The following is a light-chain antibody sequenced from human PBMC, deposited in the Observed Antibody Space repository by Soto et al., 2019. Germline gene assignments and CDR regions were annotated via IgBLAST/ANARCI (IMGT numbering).Light chain of an antibody. CDR3: QQYGSSPKT. V-gene: IGKV3-20*01. CDR1: QSVSISY. CDR2: GAS. J-gene: IGKJ1*01. Sequence: EIVLTQSPGTLSLSPGERATLSCRASQSVSISYLAWYQQKPGQAPRLLIYGASSRATGIPDRFSGSGSGTDCTLTISRLEPEDFAVYYWQQYGSSPKTFGQGNKEEIK.